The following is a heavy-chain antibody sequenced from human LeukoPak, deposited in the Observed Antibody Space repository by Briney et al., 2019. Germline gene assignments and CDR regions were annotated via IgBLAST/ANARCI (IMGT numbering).Heavy chain of an antibody. Sequence: PSETLSLTCAVYGGSFSGYYWSWIRQPPGKGLEWIGEINLSGSTNYNPSLKSRVTISVDTSKNQFSLKLSSVTAADTAVYYCAREGYSSWNWFDPWGQGTLVTVSS. CDR1: GGSFSGYY. V-gene: IGHV4-34*01. CDR2: INLSGST. J-gene: IGHJ5*02. CDR3: AREGYSSWNWFDP. D-gene: IGHD6-19*01.